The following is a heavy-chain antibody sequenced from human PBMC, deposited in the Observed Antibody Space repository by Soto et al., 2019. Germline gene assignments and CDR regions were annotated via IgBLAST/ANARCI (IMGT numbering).Heavy chain of an antibody. V-gene: IGHV1-69*12. CDR3: ARGGEDIVAPPANY. CDR1: GGTFSSYA. D-gene: IGHD5-12*01. J-gene: IGHJ4*02. Sequence: QVQLVQSGAEVKKPGSSVKVSCKASGGTFSSYAISWVRQAPGQGLEWMGGIIPIFGTANYAQKFQGRVTITADESTGTAYVGLSSLRSEDTAVYYCARGGEDIVAPPANYWGQGTLVTVSS. CDR2: IIPIFGTA.